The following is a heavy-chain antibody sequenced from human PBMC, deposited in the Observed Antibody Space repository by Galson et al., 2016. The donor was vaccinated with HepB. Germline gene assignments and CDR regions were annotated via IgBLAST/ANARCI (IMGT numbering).Heavy chain of an antibody. Sequence: SLRLSCAASGFTFSDFYMTWIRQAPGKGLEYVSHISRRGSDTNYADSVKGRFTISRDNAKKSLYLQMSSLRAEDTAIYYCARDLSVGKYFDNWGQGTLVTVSS. CDR3: ARDLSVGKYFDN. V-gene: IGHV3-11*06. J-gene: IGHJ4*02. CDR2: ISRRGSDT. D-gene: IGHD1-26*01. CDR1: GFTFSDFY.